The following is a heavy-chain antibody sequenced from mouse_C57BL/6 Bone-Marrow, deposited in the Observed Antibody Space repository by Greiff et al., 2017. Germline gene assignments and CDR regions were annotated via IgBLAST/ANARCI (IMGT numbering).Heavy chain of an antibody. CDR3: AREDWDLFAY. J-gene: IGHJ3*01. Sequence: VQLQQPGAELVKPGASVKLSCKASGYTFTSYWMHWVKQRPGQGLEWIGMIHPNSGSTNYNEKFKSKATLTVDKSSSTAYMQLSSLTSADSAVYYCAREDWDLFAYWGQGTLVTVSA. D-gene: IGHD4-1*01. V-gene: IGHV1-64*01. CDR1: GYTFTSYW. CDR2: IHPNSGST.